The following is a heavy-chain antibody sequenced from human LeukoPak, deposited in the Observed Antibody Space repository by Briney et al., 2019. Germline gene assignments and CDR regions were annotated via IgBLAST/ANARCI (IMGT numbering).Heavy chain of an antibody. V-gene: IGHV1-2*04. J-gene: IGHJ3*02. CDR2: TNPNSGGT. Sequence: ASVKVSCKASGYTFTGYYMHWVRQAPGQGLEWMGWTNPNSGGTNYAQKFQGWVTMTRDTSISTAYMELSRLRSDDTAVYYCAIGYCSSTSCLGAFDIWGQGTMVTVSS. CDR1: GYTFTGYY. CDR3: AIGYCSSTSCLGAFDI. D-gene: IGHD2-2*01.